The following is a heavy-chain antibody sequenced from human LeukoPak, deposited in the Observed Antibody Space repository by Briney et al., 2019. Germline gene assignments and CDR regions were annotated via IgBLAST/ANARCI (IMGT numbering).Heavy chain of an antibody. CDR2: INPSGVST. Sequence: GASVRVSCKASGYTFTSYYIHWVRQAPGQGLEWVGIINPSGVSTSYAQKFQGRVTMTRDTSTSTVYMELSSLRSDDTAVYYCARSRTKSDYWGQGTLVTVSS. CDR1: GYTFTSYY. CDR3: ARSRTKSDY. J-gene: IGHJ4*02. V-gene: IGHV1-46*01.